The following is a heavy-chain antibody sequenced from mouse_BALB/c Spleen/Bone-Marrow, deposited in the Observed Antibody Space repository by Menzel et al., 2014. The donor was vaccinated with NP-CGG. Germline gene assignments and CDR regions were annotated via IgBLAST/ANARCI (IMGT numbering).Heavy chain of an antibody. J-gene: IGHJ2*01. CDR3: ARGGYYLDY. CDR1: GFTFSSYT. Sequence: VKLAEAGAGVVQPGGSLKLSCAASGFTFSSYTMSWVRQTPEKRLAWVAYISNGGGSTYYPDTVKGRFTISRDNAKNTLYLQMSSLKSEDTAMYYCARGGYYLDYWGQGTPLTVSS. CDR2: ISNGGGST. V-gene: IGHV5-12-2*01.